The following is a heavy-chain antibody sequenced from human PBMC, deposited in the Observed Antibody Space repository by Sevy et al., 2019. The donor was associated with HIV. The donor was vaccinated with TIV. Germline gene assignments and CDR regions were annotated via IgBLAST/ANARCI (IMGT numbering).Heavy chain of an antibody. CDR3: ARGGGRTDWGMDV. Sequence: SETLSLTCTVSGGSTSTYYWNWIRQPPGKGLEWIGYISDSGFSNDNPSLRSRVTISIDTSKNQFSLRLTSVSAADMAVYYCARGGGRTDWGMDVWGPGTTVNVSS. J-gene: IGHJ6*02. V-gene: IGHV4-59*01. CDR1: GGSTSTYY. D-gene: IGHD1-1*01. CDR2: ISDSGFS.